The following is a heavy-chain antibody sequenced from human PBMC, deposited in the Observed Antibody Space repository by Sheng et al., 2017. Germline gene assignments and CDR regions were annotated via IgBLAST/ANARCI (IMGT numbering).Heavy chain of an antibody. D-gene: IGHD1-26*01. CDR3: AKEAPDSGNYYVPYYFDY. CDR2: ISGSGGST. Sequence: EVQLVESGGGLVQPGGSLRLFCAASGFTFNTYAMSWVRQAPGKGLEWVSAISGSGGSTYYADSVKGRFTISRDNSKNTLYLQMNSLRPEDTAVYYCAKEAPDSGNYYVPYYFDYWGQGTLVTVSS. V-gene: IGHV3-23*04. CDR1: GFTFNTYA. J-gene: IGHJ4*01.